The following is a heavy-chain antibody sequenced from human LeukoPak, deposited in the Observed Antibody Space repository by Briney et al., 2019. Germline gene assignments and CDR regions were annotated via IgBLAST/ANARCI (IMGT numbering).Heavy chain of an antibody. CDR1: GFTFDDYA. D-gene: IGHD1-1*01. Sequence: GGSLRLSCAASGFTFDDYAMNWVRQAPGKGLEWVSTISGSGTITYYADSVRGRFTISRDYSTNTLYLQMSSLRAEDTAIYYCAYLGLSSDWNDVPGPQIDYWGQGTPVTVSS. J-gene: IGHJ4*02. V-gene: IGHV3-23*01. CDR2: ISGSGTIT. CDR3: AYLGLSSDWNDVPGPQIDY.